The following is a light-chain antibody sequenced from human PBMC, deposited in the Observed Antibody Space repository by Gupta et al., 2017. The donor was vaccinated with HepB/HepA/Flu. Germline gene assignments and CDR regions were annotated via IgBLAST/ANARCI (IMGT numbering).Light chain of an antibody. CDR3: QQYDNLLLFT. Sequence: DIQMTQSPSSLSASVGDRVTITCQASQDISNFLNWYQQKPGKAPKLLIYDASNLETGVPSRFSGSGSGTDFTFTISSLQPEDIATYYCQQYDNLLLFTFGHGTKVDIK. CDR1: QDISNF. CDR2: DAS. J-gene: IGKJ3*01. V-gene: IGKV1-33*01.